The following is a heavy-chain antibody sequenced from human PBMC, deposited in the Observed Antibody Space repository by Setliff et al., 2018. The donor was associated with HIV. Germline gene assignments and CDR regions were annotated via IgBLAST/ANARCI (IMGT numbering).Heavy chain of an antibody. CDR2: IYYSGST. V-gene: IGHV4-39*07. J-gene: IGHJ4*02. CDR3: ARGRQRYYGSGSYYHDY. CDR1: GGSTSSSSYY. Sequence: SETLSLTCTVSGGSTSSSSYYWGWIRQPPGKGLEWIGSIYYSGSTYYNPSLKSRVTISVDTSKNQFSLKLSSVTAADTAVYYCARGRQRYYGSGSYYHDYWGQGTLVTVSS. D-gene: IGHD3-10*01.